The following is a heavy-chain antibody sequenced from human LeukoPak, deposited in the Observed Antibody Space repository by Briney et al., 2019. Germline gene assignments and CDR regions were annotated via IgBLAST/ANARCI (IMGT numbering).Heavy chain of an antibody. D-gene: IGHD2-8*01. CDR1: GGTFSSYA. CDR2: IIPIFGTA. J-gene: IGHJ5*02. V-gene: IGHV1-69*05. CDR3: ARDGGGLYCTNGVCYNSWFDP. Sequence: ASVKVSCKASGGTFSSYAISWVRQAPGQGLELMGRIIPIFGTANYAQTFQGRVTITTDESTSTAYMELSSLRSEDTAVYYCARDGGGLYCTNGVCYNSWFDPWGQGNPGHRLL.